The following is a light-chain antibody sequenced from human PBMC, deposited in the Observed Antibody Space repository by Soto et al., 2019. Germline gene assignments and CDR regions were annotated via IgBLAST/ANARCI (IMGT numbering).Light chain of an antibody. CDR2: GAS. V-gene: IGKV3D-15*01. Sequence: IVMTQSPATLSVSPWERATLSCRASQSVSSNLAWYQQKPGQAPRLLIYGASTRATGIPARFSGSGSGTEFTLTISSLQSEDFAVYYCQQYYNWPRTFGQGTKVDIK. J-gene: IGKJ1*01. CDR1: QSVSSN. CDR3: QQYYNWPRT.